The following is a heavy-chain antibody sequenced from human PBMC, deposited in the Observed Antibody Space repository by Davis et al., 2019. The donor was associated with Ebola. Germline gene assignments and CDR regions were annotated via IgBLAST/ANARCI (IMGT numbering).Heavy chain of an antibody. CDR3: ARAPGYSSGWRVGMDV. V-gene: IGHV3-7*03. J-gene: IGHJ6*02. CDR1: GFTFSGYW. D-gene: IGHD6-19*01. CDR2: IKHDGSEK. Sequence: AGSLRLSCAASGFTFSGYWMTWVRQAPGKGLEWVANIKHDGSEKQYVDSVKGRFTISRDNAENSLYLQMSSLRAEDTAVYYCARAPGYSSGWRVGMDVWGQGTTVTVSS.